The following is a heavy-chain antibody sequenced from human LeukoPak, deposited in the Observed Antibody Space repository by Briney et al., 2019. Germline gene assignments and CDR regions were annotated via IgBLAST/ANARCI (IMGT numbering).Heavy chain of an antibody. CDR1: GFTFDDYA. CDR2: ISWNSGSI. CDR3: AKDLSLYDSSGLSFDY. Sequence: GGSLRLSCAASGFTFDDYAMHWVRQAPGKGLEWVSGISWNSGSIGYADSVKGRFTISRDNAKNSLYLQMNSLRAEDTALYYCAKDLSLYDSSGLSFDYWGQGTLVTVS. V-gene: IGHV3-9*01. J-gene: IGHJ4*02. D-gene: IGHD3-22*01.